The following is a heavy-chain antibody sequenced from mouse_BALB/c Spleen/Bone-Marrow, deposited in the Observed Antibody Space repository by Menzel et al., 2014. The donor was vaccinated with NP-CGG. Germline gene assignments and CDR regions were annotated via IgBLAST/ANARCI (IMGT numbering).Heavy chain of an antibody. CDR3: ARDRGPPY. Sequence: VKLMGSGPGLVAPSQSLSITCTVSGLSLTSYGVHWVRQPPGKGLEWLGVIWAGGSTNYNSALMSRLSISKDNSKSQVFLKMNSLQTDDTAMYYCARDRGPPYWGQGTLVTVSA. CDR1: GLSLTSYG. V-gene: IGHV2-9*02. J-gene: IGHJ3*01. CDR2: IWAGGST. D-gene: IGHD3-1*01.